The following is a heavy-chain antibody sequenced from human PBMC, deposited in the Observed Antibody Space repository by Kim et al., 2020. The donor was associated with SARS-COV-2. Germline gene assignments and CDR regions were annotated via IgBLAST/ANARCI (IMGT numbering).Heavy chain of an antibody. CDR2: VSYSGNT. V-gene: IGHV4-59*01. Sequence: SETLSLTCTVSGGSISRYYWSCIRQPPGRGLEWIGNVSYSGNTKYNPSLKSRVTISVDTSKNQFSLRLSSVTAADTAVYYCARDWGFFSSGAGFGLDSWSQGALVTVSS. CDR3: ARDWGFFSSGAGFGLDS. J-gene: IGHJ4*02. D-gene: IGHD3-10*01. CDR1: GGSISRYY.